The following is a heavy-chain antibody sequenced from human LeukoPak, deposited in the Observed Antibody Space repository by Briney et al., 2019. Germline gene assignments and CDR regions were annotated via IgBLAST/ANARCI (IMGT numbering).Heavy chain of an antibody. V-gene: IGHV2-70*01. CDR1: GFSLNTDGVG. CDR2: IDRDDNK. D-gene: IGHD6-19*01. Sequence: SGPTLVNPTQTLTLTCTFSGFSLNTDGVGVGWIRQPPGKALEWLALIDRDDNKYYGTSLKTRFIISKDTSKNQVVLTMTNMDPADTATYFCARVMRDTSDWYLFDHWGQGMLVTVSS. CDR3: ARVMRDTSDWYLFDH. J-gene: IGHJ4*02.